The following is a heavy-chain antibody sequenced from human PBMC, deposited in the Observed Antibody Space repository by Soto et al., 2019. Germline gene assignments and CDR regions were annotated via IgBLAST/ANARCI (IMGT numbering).Heavy chain of an antibody. V-gene: IGHV4-34*09. CDR3: ARALSDGGWSPQYYFDY. J-gene: IGHJ4*02. Sequence: SETLSLTCAVYGGSFSGYYWSWIRQPPGKGLEWIGYIYYSGSTYYNPSLKSRVTISVDTSKNQFSLKLSSVTAADTAVYYCARALSDGGWSPQYYFDYWGQGTLVTVSS. D-gene: IGHD3-16*02. CDR2: IYYSGST. CDR1: GGSFSGYY.